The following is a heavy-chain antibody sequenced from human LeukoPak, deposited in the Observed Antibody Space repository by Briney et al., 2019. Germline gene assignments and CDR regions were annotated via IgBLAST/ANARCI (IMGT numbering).Heavy chain of an antibody. CDR3: AKDTGSSWFDP. D-gene: IGHD6-6*01. V-gene: IGHV3-30*18. Sequence: GGSLRLSCAASGFTFSSYGMHWVRQAPGKGPEWVAVISYDGSNKYYADSVKGRFTISRDNSKNTLYLQTNSLRAEDTAVYYCAKDTGSSWFDPWAREPWSPSPQ. J-gene: IGHJ5*02. CDR2: ISYDGSNK. CDR1: GFTFSSYG.